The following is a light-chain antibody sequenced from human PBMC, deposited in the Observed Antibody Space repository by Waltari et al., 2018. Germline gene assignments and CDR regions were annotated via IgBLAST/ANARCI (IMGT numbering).Light chain of an antibody. V-gene: IGLV3-1*01. J-gene: IGLJ2*01. CDR2: RDR. Sequence: SYELTQPPSVSVSPGQTASITCSGDKLGDKYACWYQQKPGQSPVVVIYRDRKRPSGIPERFSGSKSGNTATLTISGTQAMDEADYYCQAWDSSTGVFGGGTKLTVL. CDR1: KLGDKY. CDR3: QAWDSSTGV.